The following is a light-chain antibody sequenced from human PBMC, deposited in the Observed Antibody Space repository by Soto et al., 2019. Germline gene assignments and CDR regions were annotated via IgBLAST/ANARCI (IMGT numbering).Light chain of an antibody. CDR2: DVS. CDR1: NSDVGGYNY. Sequence: QSALTQPPSASGSPGQSVTISCTGTNSDVGGYNYVSWYQQDPGKAPKLMISDVSERPSGVPDRFSGSKSGNTASLTISGLQAEDEADYYCCSYAGRYTWVFGGGTKLTVL. J-gene: IGLJ3*02. V-gene: IGLV2-11*01. CDR3: CSYAGRYTWV.